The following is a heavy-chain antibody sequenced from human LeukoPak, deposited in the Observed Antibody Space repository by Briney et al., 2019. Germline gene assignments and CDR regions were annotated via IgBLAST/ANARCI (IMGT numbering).Heavy chain of an antibody. CDR1: GYTFTSYA. D-gene: IGHD5-12*01. V-gene: IGHV1-46*01. CDR2: ISPSGGGT. J-gene: IGHJ4*02. CDR3: ARCYSGYDYGPVY. Sequence: GASVKVSCRASGYTFTSYAISWVRQAPGQGLEWMGIISPSGGGTSYAQRFQGRVSVARDTSTNTVYMELSGLRSEDTAIYYCARCYSGYDYGPVYWGQGTLVTVSS.